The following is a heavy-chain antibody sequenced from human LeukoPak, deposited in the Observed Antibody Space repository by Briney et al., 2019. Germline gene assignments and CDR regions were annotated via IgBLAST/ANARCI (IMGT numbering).Heavy chain of an antibody. CDR3: ARGGLPYCSSTSCYNYYMDV. CDR1: GGTFSSYA. D-gene: IGHD2-2*02. CDR2: IIPIFGTA. Sequence: GASVKVSCKASGGTFSSYAISWVRQAPGQGLEWMGGIIPIFGTANYAQKFQGRVTITADESTSTAYMELSSLRSEDTAVYYCARGGLPYCSSTSCYNYYMDVWGKGTTVTISS. J-gene: IGHJ6*03. V-gene: IGHV1-69*13.